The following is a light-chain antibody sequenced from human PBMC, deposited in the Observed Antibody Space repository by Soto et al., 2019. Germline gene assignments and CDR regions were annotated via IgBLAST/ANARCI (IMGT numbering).Light chain of an antibody. V-gene: IGKV1-6*01. J-gene: IGKJ1*01. CDR3: LQDYDYPRT. CDR2: AAS. Sequence: NQMTRWPSYLSASVGDRVTITCRASQGIRDELGWYQQKAGKAPNLLISAASRLQSGVPSRFSGRGSGTDFTLTISSLQPEDFATYYCLQDYDYPRTFGQGTKVDIK. CDR1: QGIRDE.